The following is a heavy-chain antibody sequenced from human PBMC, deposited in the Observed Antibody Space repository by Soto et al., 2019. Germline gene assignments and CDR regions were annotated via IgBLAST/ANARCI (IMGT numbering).Heavy chain of an antibody. J-gene: IGHJ5*02. D-gene: IGHD1-1*01. CDR1: GFVFSDYY. CDR2: ISSGGAVS. CDR3: ARRLTGRTTGDWFDP. Sequence: VQLVESGGGLVKPGGSLRLSCAASGFVFSDYYMTWFHQAPGKALEWVSDISSGGAVSNFADSVRGRFTISRDNTNNSLYLQMNNLRAEDTAIYYCARRLTGRTTGDWFDPWGQGTLVTVSS. V-gene: IGHV3-11*01.